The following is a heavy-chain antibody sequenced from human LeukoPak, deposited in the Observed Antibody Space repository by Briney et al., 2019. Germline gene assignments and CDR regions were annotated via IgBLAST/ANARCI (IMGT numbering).Heavy chain of an antibody. J-gene: IGHJ4*02. CDR3: ARDRLGGTCNFDY. D-gene: IGHD2-15*01. CDR2: VSSSSSTI. V-gene: IGHV3-48*02. CDR1: GFTFSDYS. Sequence: RGSLRLSCAASGFTFSDYSINWVRQAPGKGLEWVSYVSSSSSTIYYADSVKGRFTISRDNAKNSLYLQMISLRDEDTAVYYCARDRLGGTCNFDYWGQGTLVTVSS.